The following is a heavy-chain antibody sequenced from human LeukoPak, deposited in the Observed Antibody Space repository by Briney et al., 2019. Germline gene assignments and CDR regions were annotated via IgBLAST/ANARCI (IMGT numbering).Heavy chain of an antibody. CDR1: GFIFDDYS. V-gene: IGHV3-43*01. J-gene: IGHJ4*02. D-gene: IGHD5-12*01. Sequence: PGGSLRLSCAASGFIFDDYSMYWVRQAPGKGLEWVPLISWDGGNTYYADSVKGRFTISRDNSKNSLHLQMNSLRTEDTALYYCAKEMATIFFDYWGQGTLVTVSS. CDR2: ISWDGGNT. CDR3: AKEMATIFFDY.